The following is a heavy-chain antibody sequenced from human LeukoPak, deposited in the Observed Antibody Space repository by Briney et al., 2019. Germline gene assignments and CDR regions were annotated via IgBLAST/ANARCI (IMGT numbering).Heavy chain of an antibody. CDR3: ARGGYYYGSGSYYRPPNFDY. CDR2: INHSGST. Sequence: SETLSLTCAVYGGSFSGYYWSWIRQPPRKGLEWIGEINHSGSTNYNPSLKSRVTISVDTSKNQFSLKLSSVTAADTAVYYCARGGYYYGSGSYYRPPNFDYWGQGTLVTVSS. J-gene: IGHJ4*02. D-gene: IGHD3-10*01. V-gene: IGHV4-34*01. CDR1: GGSFSGYY.